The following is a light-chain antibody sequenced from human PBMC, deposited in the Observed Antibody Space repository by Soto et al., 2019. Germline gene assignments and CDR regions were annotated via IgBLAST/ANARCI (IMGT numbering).Light chain of an antibody. V-gene: IGLV2-8*01. Sequence: QSALTQPPSASGSPGQSVTISCTGTSSDVGVYNYVSWYQQHPGQAPKLMIYEVSKRPSGVPDRFSGSKSGNTASLTVSGLQAEDEADYYCSSYAGSNNPWVFGGGTKLTVL. CDR2: EVS. CDR3: SSYAGSNNPWV. CDR1: SSDVGVYNY. J-gene: IGLJ3*02.